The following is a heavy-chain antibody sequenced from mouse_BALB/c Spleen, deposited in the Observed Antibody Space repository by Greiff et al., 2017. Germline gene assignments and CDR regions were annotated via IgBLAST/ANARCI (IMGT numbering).Heavy chain of an antibody. D-gene: IGHD2-3*01. CDR1: GYTFTSYY. Sequence: QVQLQQSGAELVKPGASVKLSCKASGYTFTSYYMYWVKQRPGQGLEWIGEINPSNGGTNFNEKFKGKATLTSDKSSSTAYMELSSLTSEDSAVYYCARERGWSLRYFDYWGQGTTLTVSS. V-gene: IGHV1-53*01. CDR2: INPSNGGT. J-gene: IGHJ2*01. CDR3: ARERGWSLRYFDY.